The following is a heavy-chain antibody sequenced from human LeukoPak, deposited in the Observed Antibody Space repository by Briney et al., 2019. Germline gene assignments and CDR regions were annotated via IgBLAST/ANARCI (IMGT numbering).Heavy chain of an antibody. CDR2: INPNSGGT. V-gene: IGHV1-2*02. CDR3: ARHRPAAMSTDAFDI. J-gene: IGHJ3*02. Sequence: ASVKVSCKASGYTFTGYYMHWVRQAPGQGLEWMGWINPNSGGTNYAQKFQGRVTMTRDTSISTAYMELSRLRSDDTAVYYCARHRPAAMSTDAFDIWGQGTMVTVSS. D-gene: IGHD2-2*01. CDR1: GYTFTGYY.